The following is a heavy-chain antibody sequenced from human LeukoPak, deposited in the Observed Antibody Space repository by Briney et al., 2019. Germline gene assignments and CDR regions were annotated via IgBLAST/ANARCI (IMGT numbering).Heavy chain of an antibody. CDR3: ARGSGPRDAFDI. CDR2: MNPNSGNT. Sequence: ASVKVSCKASGCTFTSYDINWVRQATGQGLEWMGWMNPNSGNTGDAQKFQGRVTITRNTSISTAYMELSSLRSEDTAVYYCARGSGPRDAFDIWGQGTMVTVSS. V-gene: IGHV1-8*03. D-gene: IGHD3-10*01. CDR1: GCTFTSYD. J-gene: IGHJ3*02.